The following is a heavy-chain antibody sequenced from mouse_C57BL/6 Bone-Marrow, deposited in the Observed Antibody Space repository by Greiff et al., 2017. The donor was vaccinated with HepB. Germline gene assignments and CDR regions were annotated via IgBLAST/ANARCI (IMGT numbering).Heavy chain of an antibody. CDR2: IYPGRGST. CDR3: ARGGYDERDY. D-gene: IGHD2-2*01. Sequence: QVHVKQPGAELVKPGASVKMSCKASGYTFTSYWITWVKQRPGQGLEWIGDIYPGRGSTNYNEKFKSKATLTVDTSSSTAYMQLSSLTSEDSAVYYCARGGYDERDYWGQGTSVTVSS. V-gene: IGHV1-55*01. J-gene: IGHJ4*01. CDR1: GYTFTSYW.